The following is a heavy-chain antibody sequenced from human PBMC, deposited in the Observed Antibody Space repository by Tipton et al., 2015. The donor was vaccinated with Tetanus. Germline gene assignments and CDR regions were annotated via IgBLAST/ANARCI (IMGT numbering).Heavy chain of an antibody. Sequence: TLSLTCTVSGGSISSYYWSWIRQPAGKGLEWIGRIYSSGSTHYNPSLKSRVTMSLDTSKNQFSLKLNSVTAADTAVYYCARSDMVRGVNWFDPWGQGTLVTVSS. CDR1: GGSISSYY. CDR3: ARSDMVRGVNWFDP. D-gene: IGHD3-10*01. V-gene: IGHV4-4*07. J-gene: IGHJ5*02. CDR2: IYSSGST.